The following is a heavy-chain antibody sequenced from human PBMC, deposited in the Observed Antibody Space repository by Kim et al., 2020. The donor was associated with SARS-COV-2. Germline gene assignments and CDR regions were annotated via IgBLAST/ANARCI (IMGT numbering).Heavy chain of an antibody. CDR3: ARGKKNYYDRSPYYGSWCFDL. D-gene: IGHD3-22*01. J-gene: IGHJ2*01. CDR1: GFTFNTYS. CDR2: ITTTSSTI. Sequence: GGSLRLSCAASGFTFNTYSMNWVRQAPGKGLEWISYITTTSSTISYADSVKGRFTISRDNAKNSAYLQMSSLRVEDTAVYYCARGKKNYYDRSPYYGSWCFDLWGRGTLVTVSS. V-gene: IGHV3-48*04.